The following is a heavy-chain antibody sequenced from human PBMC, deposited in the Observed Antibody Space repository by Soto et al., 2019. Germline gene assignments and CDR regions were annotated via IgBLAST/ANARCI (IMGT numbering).Heavy chain of an antibody. D-gene: IGHD3-22*01. CDR1: GFTFSSYS. Sequence: PGGSLRLSCAASGFTFSSYSVNWVRQAPGKGLEWVSSISSSSTYIYYADSVKGRFTISRDNAKNSLYLQMNSLRAEDTAVYYCARESYYYDTSGYRYWGQGTLVTVSS. J-gene: IGHJ4*02. CDR2: ISSSSTYI. V-gene: IGHV3-21*01. CDR3: ARESYYYDTSGYRY.